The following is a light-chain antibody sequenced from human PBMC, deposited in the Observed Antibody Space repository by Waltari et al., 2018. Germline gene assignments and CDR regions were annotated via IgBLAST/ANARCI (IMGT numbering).Light chain of an antibody. V-gene: IGLV3-10*01. Sequence: SYELTQPPSVSVSPGQTARITCFGDALPKKYAYWYQHKSGQAPVLVIYEDRKRPSGIPETFSGSSSGTRATLTISGAQVEDEADYYCCSTDSSGNHGVFGGGTKLTVL. J-gene: IGLJ3*02. CDR2: EDR. CDR3: CSTDSSGNHGV. CDR1: ALPKKY.